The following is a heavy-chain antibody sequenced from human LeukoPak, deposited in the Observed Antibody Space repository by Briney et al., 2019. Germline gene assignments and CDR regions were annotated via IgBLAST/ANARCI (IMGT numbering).Heavy chain of an antibody. CDR1: GYTFTSYY. V-gene: IGHV1-46*01. D-gene: IGHD3-22*01. J-gene: IGHJ4*02. CDR2: INPSGGST. Sequence: ASVKVSCKASGYTFTSYYMHWVRQAPGQGLEWMGIINPSGGSTSYAQKFQGRVTMTRDTSTSTVYVELSSLRSEDTAVYYCARDPVPRGYDSSGFVDYFDYWGQGTLVTVSS. CDR3: ARDPVPRGYDSSGFVDYFDY.